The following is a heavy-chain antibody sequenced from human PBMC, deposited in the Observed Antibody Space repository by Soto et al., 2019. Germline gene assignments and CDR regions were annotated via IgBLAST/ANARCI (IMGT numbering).Heavy chain of an antibody. CDR2: IIPIFGTA. CDR1: GGTFSSYA. D-gene: IGHD5-18*01. CDR3: ARPRRYSYGNRGEVPTYYYYGMDV. Sequence: QVQLVQSGAEVKKPGSSVKVSCKASGGTFSSYAISWVRQAPGQGLEWMGGIIPIFGTANYAQKFQGRVTITADESTSTADMERSSLRTEDTAVYYCARPRRYSYGNRGEVPTYYYYGMDVWGQGTTVTVSS. J-gene: IGHJ6*02. V-gene: IGHV1-69*12.